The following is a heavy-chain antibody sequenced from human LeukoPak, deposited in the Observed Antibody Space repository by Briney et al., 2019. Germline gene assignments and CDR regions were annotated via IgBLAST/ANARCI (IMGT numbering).Heavy chain of an antibody. CDR1: GGSISSYY. Sequence: SETLSLTCTVSGGSISSYYWSWIRQPPGKGLEWIGYIYYSGSTNYNPSLKSRVTISVDTSKNQFSLKLSSVAAADTAVYYCARGVGYRSSTSCYTSYYYYMDVWGKGTTVTVSS. CDR3: ARGVGYRSSTSCYTSYYYYMDV. V-gene: IGHV4-59*12. D-gene: IGHD2-2*02. CDR2: IYYSGST. J-gene: IGHJ6*03.